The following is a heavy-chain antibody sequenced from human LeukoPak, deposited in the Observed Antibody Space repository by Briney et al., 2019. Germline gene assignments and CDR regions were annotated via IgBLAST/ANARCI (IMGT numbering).Heavy chain of an antibody. Sequence: ASVKVSCKASEYTFTGCYVHWVRQAPGQGLEWMGRINPNSGGTDYAQKFQGRVTMTRDTSISTAYMELSRLRSDDMAVYYCAREGSGSYAGFDYWGQGTLVTVSS. D-gene: IGHD1-26*01. CDR3: AREGSGSYAGFDY. CDR1: EYTFTGCY. CDR2: INPNSGGT. J-gene: IGHJ4*02. V-gene: IGHV1-2*06.